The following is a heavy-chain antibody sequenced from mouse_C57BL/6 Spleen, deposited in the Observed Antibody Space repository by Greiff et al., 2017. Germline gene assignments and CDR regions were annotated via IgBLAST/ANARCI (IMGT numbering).Heavy chain of an antibody. CDR2: IGDGGSTP. CDR3: ARDRLYDYDNYFDY. D-gene: IGHD2-4*01. J-gene: IGHJ2*01. V-gene: IGHV5-4*01. Sequence: EVTLVESGGGLLKPGGSLKLSCPPSGFTFSSYAMSWVRQTPEKSLEWVATIGDGGSTPYYPAIVKGRFTISRDNAKTNLYLQMSHLKSEDTAMYYCARDRLYDYDNYFDYWGQGTTRTVST. CDR1: GFTFSSYA.